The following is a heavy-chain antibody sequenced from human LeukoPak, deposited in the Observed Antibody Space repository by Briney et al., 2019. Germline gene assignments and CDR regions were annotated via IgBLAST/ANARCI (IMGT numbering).Heavy chain of an antibody. CDR2: IYYSGST. J-gene: IGHJ4*02. CDR3: ARQGGAVAGRAVDY. D-gene: IGHD6-19*01. CDR1: AASLSSYY. V-gene: IGHV4-59*08. Sequence: SSGTLSLTCTVSAASLSSYYWSWIRPPPGEGLEWIGYIYYSGSTDYNTSLRSRVTISVDTSKNQFSLKLSSVTAADTAVYYCARQGGAVAGRAVDYWGQGTLVTVSS.